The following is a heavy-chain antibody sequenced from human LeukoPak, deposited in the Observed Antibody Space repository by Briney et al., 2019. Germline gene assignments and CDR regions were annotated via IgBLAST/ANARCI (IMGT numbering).Heavy chain of an antibody. CDR2: ISGSGDNT. V-gene: IGHV3-23*01. Sequence: PGGSLRLSCAASGFTFSSYAMSWVRQAPGKGLERVSGISGSGDNTYYADSVKGRFTISRDNSKNTLYLQMNSLRAEDTAVYYCAKCPGSANCYTGFDYWGQGTLVTVSS. CDR3: AKCPGSANCYTGFDY. J-gene: IGHJ4*02. CDR1: GFTFSSYA. D-gene: IGHD2-2*02.